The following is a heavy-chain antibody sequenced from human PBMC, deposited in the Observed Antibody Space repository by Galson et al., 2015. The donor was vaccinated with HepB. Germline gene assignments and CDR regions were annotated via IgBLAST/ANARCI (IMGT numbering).Heavy chain of an antibody. J-gene: IGHJ4*02. D-gene: IGHD3-22*01. CDR1: GFTFSSYG. CDR3: AKKLGGDYDSRGPVDY. CDR2: ISGSGGST. Sequence: SLRLSCAASGFTFSSYGMHWVRQAPGKGLEWVSAISGSGGSTYYADSVKGRFTISRDNSKNTLYLQMNSLRAEDTAVYYCAKKLGGDYDSRGPVDYWGQGTLVTVSS. V-gene: IGHV3-23*01.